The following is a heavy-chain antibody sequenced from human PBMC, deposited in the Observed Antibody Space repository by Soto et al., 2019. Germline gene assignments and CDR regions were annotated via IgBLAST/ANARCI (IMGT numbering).Heavy chain of an antibody. V-gene: IGHV3-30-3*01. D-gene: IGHD1-26*01. CDR1: GFTFSSYA. J-gene: IGHJ4*02. Sequence: ESGGGVVQPGRSLRLSCAASGFTFSSYAMHWVRQAPGKGLEWVAVISYDGSNKYYADSVKGRFTISRDNSKNTLYLQMNSLRAEDTAVYYCARTVGATSDYWGQGTLVTVSS. CDR2: ISYDGSNK. CDR3: ARTVGATSDY.